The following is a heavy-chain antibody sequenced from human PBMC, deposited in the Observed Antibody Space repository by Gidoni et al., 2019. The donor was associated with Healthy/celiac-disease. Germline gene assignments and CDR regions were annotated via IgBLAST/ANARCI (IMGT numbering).Heavy chain of an antibody. CDR2: ISGSGGST. V-gene: IGHV3-23*01. D-gene: IGHD3-22*01. CDR3: AKPSYDSSGYYVPFGY. Sequence: EVQLLESGGGLVQPGGSLRLSCAASGFTFSSYAMSWVRQAPGKGLEWVSAISGSGGSTYYADSVKGRFTISRDNSKNTLYLQMNSLRTEDTAVYYCAKPSYDSSGYYVPFGYWGQGTLVTVSS. J-gene: IGHJ4*02. CDR1: GFTFSSYA.